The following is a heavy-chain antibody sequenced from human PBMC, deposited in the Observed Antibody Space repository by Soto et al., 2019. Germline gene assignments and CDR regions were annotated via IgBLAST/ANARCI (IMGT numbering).Heavy chain of an antibody. CDR1: GGSISSYY. CDR2: IYYSGST. Sequence: QVQLQESGPGLVKPSETLSLTCTVSGGSISSYYWSWIRQPPGKGLEWIGYIYYSGSTNYNPSLKSRVTISVDTSKNQFSLKLRSVTAADTAVYYCARGSVVRGVDYWGQGTLVTVSS. CDR3: ARGSVVRGVDY. D-gene: IGHD3-10*01. V-gene: IGHV4-59*01. J-gene: IGHJ4*02.